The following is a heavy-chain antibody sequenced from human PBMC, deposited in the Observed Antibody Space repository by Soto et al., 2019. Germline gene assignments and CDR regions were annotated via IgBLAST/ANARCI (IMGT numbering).Heavy chain of an antibody. Sequence: NPSETLSLTCTVSGGSISSYYWSWIRQPAGKGLEWIGRIYTSGSTNYNPSLKSRVTMSVDTSKNQFSLKLSSVTAADTAVYYCARDHRYYYDSSFVLYTRFDPWGQGTLVTVSS. J-gene: IGHJ5*02. V-gene: IGHV4-4*07. D-gene: IGHD3-22*01. CDR3: ARDHRYYYDSSFVLYTRFDP. CDR2: IYTSGST. CDR1: GGSISSYY.